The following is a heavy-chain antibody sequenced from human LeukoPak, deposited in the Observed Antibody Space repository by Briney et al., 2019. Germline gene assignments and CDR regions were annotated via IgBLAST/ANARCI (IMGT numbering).Heavy chain of an antibody. V-gene: IGHV3-30*18. CDR1: GFTFSSYG. CDR3: AKSGRYSSGWYGPLYYYYGMDV. J-gene: IGHJ6*04. CDR2: ISYDGSNK. D-gene: IGHD6-19*01. Sequence: GRSLRLSCAASGFTFSSYGMHWVRQAPGKGLEWVAVISYDGSNKYYADSVKGRFTISRDNSKNTLYLQMNSLRAEDTAVYYCAKSGRYSSGWYGPLYYYYGMDVWGKGTTVTVSP.